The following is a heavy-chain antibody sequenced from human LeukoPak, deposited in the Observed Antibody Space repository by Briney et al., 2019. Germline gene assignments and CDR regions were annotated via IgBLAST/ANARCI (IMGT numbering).Heavy chain of an antibody. CDR3: ARRPLGYCSSTSCRSGAFDI. CDR2: IYTSGST. D-gene: IGHD2-2*01. V-gene: IGHV4-61*02. J-gene: IGHJ3*02. Sequence: SQTLSLTXTVSGGSISSGSYYWSWIRQPAGKGLDWIGRIYTSGSTNYNPSLKSRVTISVDTSKNQFSLKLSSVTAADTAVYYCARRPLGYCSSTSCRSGAFDIWGQGTMVTVSS. CDR1: GGSISSGSYY.